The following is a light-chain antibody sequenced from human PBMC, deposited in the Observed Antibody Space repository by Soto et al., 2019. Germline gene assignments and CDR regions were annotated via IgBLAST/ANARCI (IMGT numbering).Light chain of an antibody. J-gene: IGKJ1*01. Sequence: EIVLTQPPATLSVSPGERVTLSCRASQSVDINLAWYQQKPGQAPRLLIYGASTRATDMPGRFSGRGAGAEFTLTISSLQSEDFAVYYCQQYRSWPRTFGQGTKV. CDR3: QQYRSWPRT. V-gene: IGKV3-15*01. CDR1: QSVDIN. CDR2: GAS.